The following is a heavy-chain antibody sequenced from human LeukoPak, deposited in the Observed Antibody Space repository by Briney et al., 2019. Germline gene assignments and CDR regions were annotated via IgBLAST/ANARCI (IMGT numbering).Heavy chain of an antibody. CDR1: GFTFSSYA. D-gene: IGHD1-26*01. V-gene: IGHV3-30-3*01. CDR2: ISYDGSNK. Sequence: GGSLRLSCAASGFTFSSYAMHWVRQAPGKGLEWVAVISYDGSNKYYADSVKGRFTISRDNSKNTLYLQMNSLRAEDTAVYYCHSGSYTIAGNFDYWGQGTLVTVSS. CDR3: HSGSYTIAGNFDY. J-gene: IGHJ4*02.